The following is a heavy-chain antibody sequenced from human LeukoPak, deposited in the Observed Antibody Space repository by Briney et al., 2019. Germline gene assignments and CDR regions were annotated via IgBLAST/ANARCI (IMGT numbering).Heavy chain of an antibody. CDR1: GGSFSGYY. J-gene: IGHJ4*02. V-gene: IGHV4-34*01. CDR3: ARRPRIAARRVVVDY. Sequence: SETLSLTCAVYGGSFSGYYWSWIRQPPGKGLEWIGEINHSGSTNYNPSLKSRVTISVDTSKNQFSLKLSSVTAADRAVYYCARRPRIAARRVVVDYWGQGTLVTVSS. D-gene: IGHD6-6*01. CDR2: INHSGST.